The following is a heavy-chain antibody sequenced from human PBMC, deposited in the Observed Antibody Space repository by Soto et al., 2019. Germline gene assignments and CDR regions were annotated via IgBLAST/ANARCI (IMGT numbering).Heavy chain of an antibody. J-gene: IGHJ4*02. CDR2: ISGSGGST. D-gene: IGHD3-10*01. V-gene: IGHV3-23*01. CDR1: RFTFSRYA. CDR3: GHQILWFGELPNFDY. Sequence: EVQVLESGGGLVQPGGSLRLSCAASRFTFSRYAMSWVRQAPGKGLEWVSTISGSGGSTYYAASVKGRFTISRDNSKNTLYLQMNSLRDEDTAVYYCGHQILWFGELPNFDYWGQGTLVTVSS.